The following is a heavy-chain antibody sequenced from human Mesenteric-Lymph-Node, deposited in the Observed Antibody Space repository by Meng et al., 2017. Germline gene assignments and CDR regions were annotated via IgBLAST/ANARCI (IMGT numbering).Heavy chain of an antibody. CDR1: GYIFIDYY. V-gene: IGHV1-2*06. Sequence: QGQLVQSGAEVKKPGASVKVSCKASGYIFIDYYIHWVRQAPGQGLEWMGRINPNTGGTNSAQKFQGRVTLTRDSSISTAYMELSRLRSDDAAVYYCAREDGGAYNFWGQGTLVTVSS. D-gene: IGHD5-24*01. CDR3: AREDGGAYNF. CDR2: INPNTGGT. J-gene: IGHJ4*02.